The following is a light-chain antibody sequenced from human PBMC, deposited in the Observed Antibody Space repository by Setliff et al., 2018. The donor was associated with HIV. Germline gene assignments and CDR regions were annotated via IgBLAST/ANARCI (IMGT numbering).Light chain of an antibody. CDR3: GTWDSSLSAGV. CDR1: SSNIGKNY. Sequence: QSALAQPPSVSAAPGQKVTISCSGSSSNIGKNYVSWYQQLPGTAPKLLIYDSNKRPSGIPDRFSGSKSDTSATLGITGLQTGDEADYYCGTWDSSLSAGVFGGGTK. J-gene: IGLJ3*02. CDR2: DSN. V-gene: IGLV1-51*01.